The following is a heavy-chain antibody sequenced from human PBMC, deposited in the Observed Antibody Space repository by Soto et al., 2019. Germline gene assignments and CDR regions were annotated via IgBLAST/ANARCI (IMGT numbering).Heavy chain of an antibody. CDR2: ISTTSGNT. CDR3: ARDNGYYDC. CDR1: GYTFSSSS. V-gene: IGHV1-18*01. D-gene: IGHD2-8*01. Sequence: QIQLVQSGAEVKQPGASVKIACKTSGYTFSSSSINWVRQAPGQGLEWMAWISTTSGNTHYAERVQGRVTVTLDKSARTAFMEMWGLTSDDTAVYFCARDNGYYDCWGQGTLVTVSS. J-gene: IGHJ4*02.